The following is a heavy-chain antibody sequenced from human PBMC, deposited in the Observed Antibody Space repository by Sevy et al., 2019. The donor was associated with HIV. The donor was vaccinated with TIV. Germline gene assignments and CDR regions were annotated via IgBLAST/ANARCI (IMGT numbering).Heavy chain of an antibody. J-gene: IGHJ1*01. CDR3: ARDRDYYGSGTYDH. D-gene: IGHD3-10*01. CDR2: ISRGSSYI. V-gene: IGHV3-21*06. CDR1: EFTFRDYT. Sequence: GGSLRLSCAASEFTFRDYTMNWVRQTPGKGLEWVSYISRGSSYIRYADSAKGRFTISRDNAENSLYLQMNSLRAEDTGVYYCARDRDYYGSGTYDHWGQGTLVTVSS.